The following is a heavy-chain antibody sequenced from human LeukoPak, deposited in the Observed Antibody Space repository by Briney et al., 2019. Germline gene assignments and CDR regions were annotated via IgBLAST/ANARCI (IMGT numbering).Heavy chain of an antibody. Sequence: GGSLRLSCAVSGFTFSSSWMHWVRQAPGKGLVWVSHIKTDGSTTAYADSVKGRFTISRDNAKNTLYLQMNSLRAEDTGVYYCAKLAGYYFDYWGQGTLVTVSP. D-gene: IGHD4-23*01. CDR2: IKTDGSTT. J-gene: IGHJ4*02. CDR1: GFTFSSSW. CDR3: AKLAGYYFDY. V-gene: IGHV3-74*01.